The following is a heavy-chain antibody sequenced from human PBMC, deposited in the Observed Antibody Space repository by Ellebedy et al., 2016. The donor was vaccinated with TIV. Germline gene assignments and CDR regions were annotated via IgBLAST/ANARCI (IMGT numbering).Heavy chain of an antibody. D-gene: IGHD3-9*01. V-gene: IGHV4-61*01. Sequence: MPSETLSLTCTVSGGSISSSSYYWSWIRQPPGKGLEWIGYIYYSGSTNYNPSLKSRVTISVDTSKNQFSLKLSSVTAADTAVYYCAGTLTGYYGYDYWGQGTLVTVSS. CDR3: AGTLTGYYGYDY. J-gene: IGHJ4*02. CDR2: IYYSGST. CDR1: GGSISSSSYY.